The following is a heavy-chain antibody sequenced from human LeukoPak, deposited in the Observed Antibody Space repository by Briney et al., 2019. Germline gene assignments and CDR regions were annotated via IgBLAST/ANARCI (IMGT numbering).Heavy chain of an antibody. J-gene: IGHJ4*02. CDR2: ISGSGGST. Sequence: GGSLRLSCAASGFTFSSYAMSWVRQAPGKGLEWVSAISGSGGSTYYADSVKGRFTISRDNSKNTLYLQMNSLRAEDTAVCYCARSGSYLYYFDYWGQGTLVTVSS. CDR3: ARSGSYLYYFDY. CDR1: GFTFSSYA. D-gene: IGHD1-26*01. V-gene: IGHV3-23*01.